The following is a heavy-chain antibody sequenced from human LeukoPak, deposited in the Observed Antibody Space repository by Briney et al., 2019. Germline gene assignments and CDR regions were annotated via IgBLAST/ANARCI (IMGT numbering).Heavy chain of an antibody. CDR2: INSDGSSP. J-gene: IGHJ4*02. Sequence: GGSLRLSCAASGFTFNTYWMHWVRQAPGKGLVWASRINSDGSSPAYADSVRGRFTISRDNAKNSLYLQMNSLRDEDTALYYCARDDYGSGSWNDYWGQGTLVTVSS. D-gene: IGHD3-10*01. CDR1: GFTFNTYW. CDR3: ARDDYGSGSWNDY. V-gene: IGHV3-74*01.